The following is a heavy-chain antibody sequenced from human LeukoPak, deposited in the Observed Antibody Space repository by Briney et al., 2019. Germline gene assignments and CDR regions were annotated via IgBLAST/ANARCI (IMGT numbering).Heavy chain of an antibody. D-gene: IGHD5-18*01. V-gene: IGHV4-59*11. CDR3: ARGFTAMVPFSY. Sequence: PSETLSLTCTVSGGSISSHYWSWIRQPPGKGPEWIGYIYYSGSTNYNPSLKSRVTISVDTSKNQFSLKLSSVTAADTAVYYCARGFTAMVPFSYWGQGTLVTVSS. J-gene: IGHJ4*02. CDR2: IYYSGST. CDR1: GGSISSHY.